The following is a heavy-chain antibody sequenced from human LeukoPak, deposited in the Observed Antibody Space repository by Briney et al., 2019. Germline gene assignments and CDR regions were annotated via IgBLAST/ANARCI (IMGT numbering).Heavy chain of an antibody. V-gene: IGHV4-59*08. CDR1: GGSISSYY. CDR2: IYYSGST. Sequence: SETLSLTCTVSGGSISSYYWSWIRQPPGKGLEWIGYIYYSGSTNYNPSLKSRVTISVDTSKNQFSLKLSSVTAADTAVYYCARSSYGLSMLDYWGQGTLVTVSS. J-gene: IGHJ4*02. D-gene: IGHD5-18*01. CDR3: ARSSYGLSMLDY.